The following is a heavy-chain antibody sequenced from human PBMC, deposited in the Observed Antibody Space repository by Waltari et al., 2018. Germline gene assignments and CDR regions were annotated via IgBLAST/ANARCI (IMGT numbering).Heavy chain of an antibody. J-gene: IGHJ1*01. V-gene: IGHV1-69*08. Sequence: QVQLVQSGAEVKKPGSSVKVSCKASGGTFSSYAISWGRQAPGQGLEWMGRIIPIFGTANYAQKFQGRVTITADKSTSTAYMELSSLRSEDTAVYYCASGYCSGGSCYSVIHFQHWGQGTLVTVSS. CDR2: IIPIFGTA. CDR3: ASGYCSGGSCYSVIHFQH. D-gene: IGHD2-15*01. CDR1: GGTFSSYA.